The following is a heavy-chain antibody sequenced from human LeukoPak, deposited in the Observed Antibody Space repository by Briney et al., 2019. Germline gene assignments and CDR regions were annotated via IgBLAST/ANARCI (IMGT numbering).Heavy chain of an antibody. CDR1: GFIVSSNY. J-gene: IGHJ5*02. D-gene: IGHD5-12*01. CDR2: LYSGGTT. V-gene: IGHV3-53*01. CDR3: ARVNRGAYDS. Sequence: GGSLRLSCAASGFIVSSNYMTWVRQAPRKGLEWISVLYSGGTTYYADSVKGRFSISRDNSNNTLYLQMNSLRAEDTAVYYCARVNRGAYDSWGQGTLVTVSS.